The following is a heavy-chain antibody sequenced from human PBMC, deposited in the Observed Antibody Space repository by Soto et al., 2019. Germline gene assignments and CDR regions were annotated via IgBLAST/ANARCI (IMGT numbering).Heavy chain of an antibody. D-gene: IGHD6-13*01. CDR2: IDWDDDK. Sequence: SGPTLVNPTQTLTLTCTFSGFSLSTSGMRVSWIRQPPGKALEWLARIDWDDDKLYSTSLKTRLTISKDTSKNQVVLTMTNMDPVDTATYYCARSIVAAGNRWFDPWGQGTLVTVSS. V-gene: IGHV2-70*04. J-gene: IGHJ5*02. CDR1: GFSLSTSGMR. CDR3: ARSIVAAGNRWFDP.